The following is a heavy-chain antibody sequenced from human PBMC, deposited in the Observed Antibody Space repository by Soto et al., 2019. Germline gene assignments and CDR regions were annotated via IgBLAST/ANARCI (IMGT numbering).Heavy chain of an antibody. Sequence: SVKVSCKALGNTFTYRYLHWVRQVPGQALEWMGWITPFNGDVHYAQKFQERVTITRDRSINTAYMRMSSLRSEDTAMYYCASGGTGSGPFTWELPDHWGQGTLVTVSS. J-gene: IGHJ4*02. CDR3: ASGGTGSGPFTWELPDH. V-gene: IGHV1-45*02. CDR1: GNTFTYRY. D-gene: IGHD1-26*01. CDR2: ITPFNGDV.